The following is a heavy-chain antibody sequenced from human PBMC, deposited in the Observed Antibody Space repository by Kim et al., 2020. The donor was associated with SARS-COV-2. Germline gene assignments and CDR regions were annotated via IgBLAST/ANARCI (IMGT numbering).Heavy chain of an antibody. CDR3: AGVNDEYGDYLDWFVP. CDR1: GGSISSNY. D-gene: IGHD4-17*01. Sequence: SETLSLTCTVSGGSISSNYWRWCGRPPGKGRGWLGCFIYIGGTTNNTPLNNRATISVETSNNQLSLTLGAATAAATAVFYCAGVNDEYGDYLDWFVPWG. V-gene: IGHV4-59*13. CDR2: FIYIGGT. J-gene: IGHJ5*02.